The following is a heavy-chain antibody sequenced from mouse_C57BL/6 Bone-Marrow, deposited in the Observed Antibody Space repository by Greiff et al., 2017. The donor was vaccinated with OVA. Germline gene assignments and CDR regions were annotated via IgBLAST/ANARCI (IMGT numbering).Heavy chain of an antibody. CDR3: ATDY. V-gene: IGHV1-61*01. Sequence: QVQLKPPGAELVRPGSSVKLSCKASGYTFTSYWMDWVKQRPGQGLEWIGNIYPSESETHYNQKFKDKATLTVDKSSSTAYMQLSSLTSEDSAVYYCATDYWGQGTTLTVSS. CDR2: IYPSESET. J-gene: IGHJ2*01. CDR1: GYTFTSYW.